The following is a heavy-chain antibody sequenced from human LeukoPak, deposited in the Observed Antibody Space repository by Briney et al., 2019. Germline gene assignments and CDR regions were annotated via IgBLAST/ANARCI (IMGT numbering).Heavy chain of an antibody. D-gene: IGHD5-18*01. CDR3: AKPYSYGST. V-gene: IGHV3-21*01. CDR1: GFTFSSYS. CDR2: ISSSSSDI. J-gene: IGHJ5*02. Sequence: GGSLRLSCAASGFTFSSYSMNWVRQAPGKGLEWVSSISSSSSDIYYADSVKGRFTISRDNAKNSLYLQMNSLRTEDTAVYYCAKPYSYGSTWGQGTLVTVSS.